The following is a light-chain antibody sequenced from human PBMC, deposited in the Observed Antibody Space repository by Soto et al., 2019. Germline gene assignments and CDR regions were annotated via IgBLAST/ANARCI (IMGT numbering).Light chain of an antibody. CDR2: GAS. J-gene: IGKJ4*01. CDR1: QSVSSN. V-gene: IGKV3-15*01. CDR3: QQYGLT. Sequence: EIVMTQSPATLSVSPGERATLSCRASQSVSSNLAWYQQKPSQAPRLLIYGASTRATGIPARFSGSGSGTEFTLTISSLQSEDFAVYYCQQYGLTFGGGTKVEIK.